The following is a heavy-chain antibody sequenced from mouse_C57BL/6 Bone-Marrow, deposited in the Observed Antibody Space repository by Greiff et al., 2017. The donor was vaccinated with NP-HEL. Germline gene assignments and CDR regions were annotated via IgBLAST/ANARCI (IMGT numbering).Heavy chain of an antibody. CDR2: ISGGGGNT. Sequence: EVKLVESGGGLVKPGGSLKLSCAASGFTFSSYTMSWVRQTPEKRLEWVATISGGGGNTYYPDSVKGRFTISRDNAKNTLYLQMSSLRSEDTALYYCARQGQLRLPFDYWGQGTTLTVSS. V-gene: IGHV5-9*01. CDR3: ARQGQLRLPFDY. D-gene: IGHD3-2*02. CDR1: GFTFSSYT. J-gene: IGHJ2*01.